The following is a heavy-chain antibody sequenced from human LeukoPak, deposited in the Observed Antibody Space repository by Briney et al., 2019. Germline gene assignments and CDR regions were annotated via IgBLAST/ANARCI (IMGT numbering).Heavy chain of an antibody. CDR2: INWNGGIT. V-gene: IGHV3-20*04. CDR1: GFTFDDYG. J-gene: IGHJ4*02. Sequence: GGSLRLSCAASGFTFDDYGMNWVRQVPGKGLEWGSGINWNGGITGYVDSVKGRFTVSRDNTKNSLHLQMNSLRAEDTALYYCARVGTSGGEPGSLDYWGQGTLVTVSS. CDR3: ARVGTSGGEPGSLDY. D-gene: IGHD3-10*01.